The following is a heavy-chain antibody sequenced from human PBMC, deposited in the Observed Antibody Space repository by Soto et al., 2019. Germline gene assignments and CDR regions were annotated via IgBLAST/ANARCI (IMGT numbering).Heavy chain of an antibody. CDR1: GFTFSNYA. CDR2: ISGSGGRT. D-gene: IGHD3-3*01. J-gene: IGHJ4*01. V-gene: IGHV3-23*01. CDR3: AMTWSGVGLYEVDY. Sequence: VQLLESGGGLVQPGGSLRLSCAASGFTFSNYAMSWVRQAPGKGLEWVSGISGSGGRTFYADSVKGRFTISRDNSKNTLYLQMNSLRVDDTAVYYCAMTWSGVGLYEVDYWCHGTLVTVSS.